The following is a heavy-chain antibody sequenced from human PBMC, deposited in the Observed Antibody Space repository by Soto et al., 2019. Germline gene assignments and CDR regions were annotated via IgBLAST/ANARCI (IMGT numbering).Heavy chain of an antibody. CDR3: ARISSGYYRDGFDI. Sequence: SVKVSCKASGGAFSSYAISWVRQAPGQGLEWMGGIIPIFGTPNYAQKFQGRVTITADESANTGYMELSSLKSEDTALYYCARISSGYYRDGFDIWGQGTMVTVSS. CDR2: IIPIFGTP. J-gene: IGHJ3*02. V-gene: IGHV1-69*13. CDR1: GGAFSSYA. D-gene: IGHD3-22*01.